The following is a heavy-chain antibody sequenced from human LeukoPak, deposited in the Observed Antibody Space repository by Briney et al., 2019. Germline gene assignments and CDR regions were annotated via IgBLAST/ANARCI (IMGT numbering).Heavy chain of an antibody. J-gene: IGHJ6*03. V-gene: IGHV4-34*01. CDR3: ARVGYTFSINDWSRIGLGAYGTKNYYYMDV. CDR1: GGSFSDYS. Sequence: PSETLSLTGAVYGGSFSDYSWTWIGQPPGKGLEGMGEINPRGGTNHNPSLRNRVSRTVDNSKHPISLRVSSVTAADTAVYYCARVGYTFSINDWSRIGLGAYGTKNYYYMDVWGKGTPVTVSS. D-gene: IGHD3-9*01. CDR2: INPRGGT.